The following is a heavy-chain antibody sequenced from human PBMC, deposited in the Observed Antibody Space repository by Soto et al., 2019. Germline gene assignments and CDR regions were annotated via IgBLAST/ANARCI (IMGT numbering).Heavy chain of an antibody. CDR2: FYYSGLT. Sequence: QVQLQESGPGLVKPSETLSLTCAVSGASMNTYYWSWIRQPPGKGLEWIGYFYYSGLTNYNPSLKSRVTLSLDTSKNQFSLKLSSVTAADTAVYFCARGNTHGYYYMDVWGRGTTVTVSS. CDR1: GASMNTYY. CDR3: ARGNTHGYYYMDV. V-gene: IGHV4-59*08. D-gene: IGHD3-22*01. J-gene: IGHJ6*03.